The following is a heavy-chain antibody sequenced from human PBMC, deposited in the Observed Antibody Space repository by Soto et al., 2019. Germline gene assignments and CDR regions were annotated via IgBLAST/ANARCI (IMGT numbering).Heavy chain of an antibody. D-gene: IGHD2-15*01. CDR2: VSAYHGNT. CDR1: GYTFGNYG. Sequence: QVQLVQSGTEVKKPGASVKVSCKASGYTFGNYGISWVRQGPGQGLGWVGGVSAYHGNTVHAQKFRGRVNRTTDTSTSTAYMELGSLKSDDTAIYYCAKDCSGASCGFDIWGQGTLVTVSS. CDR3: AKDCSGASCGFDI. J-gene: IGHJ4*02. V-gene: IGHV1-18*01.